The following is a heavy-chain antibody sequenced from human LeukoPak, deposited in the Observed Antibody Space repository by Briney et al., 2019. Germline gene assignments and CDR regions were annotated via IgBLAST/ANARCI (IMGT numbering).Heavy chain of an antibody. J-gene: IGHJ6*03. CDR3: ARLGFGYISNSYYYYMDV. CDR2: IHSSGST. CDR1: GGSISPYY. D-gene: IGHD5-24*01. Sequence: SETLSLTCTVSGGSISPYYWTWIRQAPGKGLEYIAYIHSSGSTNYIPSPKSRVIISVDTSKNHFSLEMRSVTAADTAVYYCARLGFGYISNSYYYYMDVWGKGTTVTVSS. V-gene: IGHV4-59*08.